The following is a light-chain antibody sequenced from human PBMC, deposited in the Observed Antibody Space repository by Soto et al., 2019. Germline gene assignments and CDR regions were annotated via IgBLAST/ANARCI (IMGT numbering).Light chain of an antibody. V-gene: IGKV3-20*01. CDR2: GAS. CDR3: QQYGSSLT. J-gene: IGKJ4*01. Sequence: IVFTLSPGTLSLSQGEGATLSCRASQSVSSYLAWYQQKPGQAPRLLIYGASSRATGIPDRFSGSGSGTDFTLTISRLEPEDFAVYYCQQYGSSLTFGGGTKVDI. CDR1: QSVSSY.